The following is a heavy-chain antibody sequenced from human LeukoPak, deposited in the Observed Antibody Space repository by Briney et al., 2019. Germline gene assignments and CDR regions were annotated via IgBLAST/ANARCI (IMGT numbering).Heavy chain of an antibody. CDR3: AMRRRWQLEYFQH. V-gene: IGHV4-39*01. CDR1: GGSISSSNYY. CDR2: IYYSENT. D-gene: IGHD2-15*01. J-gene: IGHJ1*01. Sequence: SETLSLTCTLSGGSISSSNYYWARIRQPPAKGLEWIGSIYYSENTYYNPSLKSRVTISVDTSKIQSTLKLSSVTAADTAVYYWAMRRRWQLEYFQHCGEGAQVTLSS.